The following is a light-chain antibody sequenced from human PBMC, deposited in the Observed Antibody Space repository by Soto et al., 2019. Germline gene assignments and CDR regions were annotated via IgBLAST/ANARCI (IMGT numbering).Light chain of an antibody. V-gene: IGKV3-20*01. CDR2: GAS. CDR1: QTVSSSY. Sequence: EIVLTQSPGTLSLSPGERATLSCRASQTVSSSYLAWYQQKPGQAPRLLIYGASTRATGIPGRFSGSASGTEFTLTISRLEPEDFAVYYCQQYGPSPWYTFGQGTNLEIK. CDR3: QQYGPSPWYT. J-gene: IGKJ2*01.